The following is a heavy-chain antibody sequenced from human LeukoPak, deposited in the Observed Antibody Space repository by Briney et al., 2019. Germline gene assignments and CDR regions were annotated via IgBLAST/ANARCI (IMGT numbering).Heavy chain of an antibody. CDR1: GFTFSSYW. D-gene: IGHD1-26*01. Sequence: PGGSLRLSCAASGFTFSSYWMHRVRQAPGKGLVWVSRIDSDGSSTKYADSVKGRITISRDNAKNTLYLQMNSLRAEDTAVYYCARDPVGARPDYWGQGTLVTVSS. J-gene: IGHJ4*02. CDR3: ARDPVGARPDY. V-gene: IGHV3-74*03. CDR2: IDSDGSST.